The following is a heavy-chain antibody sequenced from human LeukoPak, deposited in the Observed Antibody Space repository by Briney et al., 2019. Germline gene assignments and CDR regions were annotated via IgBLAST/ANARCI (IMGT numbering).Heavy chain of an antibody. CDR1: GFTVSMYQ. Sequence: PGGSLRLSCAASGFTVSMYQMSWVRQAPGKGLEWVSVIYTTGGANYADSVKGRFTISRDNSRNTLYLQMNSLRAEDTAVYYCAIGGFYGWGSYWGQGTLVTFSS. J-gene: IGHJ4*02. V-gene: IGHV3-66*01. D-gene: IGHD3-10*01. CDR3: AIGGFYGWGSY. CDR2: IYTTGGA.